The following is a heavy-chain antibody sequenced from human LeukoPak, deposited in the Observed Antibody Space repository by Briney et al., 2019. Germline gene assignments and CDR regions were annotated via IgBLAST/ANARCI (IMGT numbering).Heavy chain of an antibody. CDR1: GGTFSSYA. CDR2: IIPILGIA. D-gene: IGHD3-22*01. CDR3: ARDSSYYYDSSGYYCDY. J-gene: IGHJ4*02. Sequence: SVKVSCKASGGTFSSYAISWVRQAPGQGLEWTGRIIPILGIANYAQKFQGRVTITADKSTSTAYMELSSLRSEDTAVYYCARDSSYYYDSSGYYCDYWGQGTLVTVSS. V-gene: IGHV1-69*04.